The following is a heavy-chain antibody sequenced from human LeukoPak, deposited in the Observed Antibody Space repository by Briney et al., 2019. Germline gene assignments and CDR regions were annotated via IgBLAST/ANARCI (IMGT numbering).Heavy chain of an antibody. V-gene: IGHV1-18*01. CDR2: ISAYNGST. CDR1: GYTFTSYG. CDR3: ARTNYYYDSNDYSLDYFDY. D-gene: IGHD3-22*01. J-gene: IGHJ4*02. Sequence: GASVKVSCKPSGYTFTSYGIIWVRQAPGQGLEWMGWISAYNGSTNYAQKLQGRVTMTTDTSTSTAYMELRSLRSDDTAVYYCARTNYYYDSNDYSLDYFDYWGQGTLVTVSS.